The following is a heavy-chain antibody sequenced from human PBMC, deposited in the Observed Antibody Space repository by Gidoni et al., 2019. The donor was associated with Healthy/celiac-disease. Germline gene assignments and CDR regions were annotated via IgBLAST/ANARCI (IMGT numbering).Heavy chain of an antibody. CDR1: GYTFTSYG. V-gene: IGHV1-18*04. D-gene: IGHD3-22*01. Sequence: QVQLVQSGAEVKKPGASVKVSCKASGYTFTSYGISWVRQAPGQGLEWMGWISAYNGNTNYAQKLQGRVTMTTDTSTSTAYMELRSLRSDDTAVYYCARDYYYDEVRDSRSAFDIWGQGTMVTVSS. CDR2: ISAYNGNT. CDR3: ARDYYYDEVRDSRSAFDI. J-gene: IGHJ3*02.